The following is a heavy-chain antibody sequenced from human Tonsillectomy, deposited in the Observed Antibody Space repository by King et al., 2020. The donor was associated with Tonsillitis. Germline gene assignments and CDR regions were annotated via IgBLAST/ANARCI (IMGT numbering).Heavy chain of an antibody. CDR2: ISASGVTT. D-gene: IGHD2/OR15-2a*01. CDR3: ATYWDTTLVDDY. Sequence: VQLVESGGGLEQPGGSLRLSCAASGFTFSSYAMMWVRQAPGKGLEWVSVISASGVTTFYAASVKGRFTISRDNSKNTLYLQMNSLGVEDTATYYCATYWDTTLVDDYWGQGILVTVSS. V-gene: IGHV3-23*04. CDR1: GFTFSSYA. J-gene: IGHJ4*02.